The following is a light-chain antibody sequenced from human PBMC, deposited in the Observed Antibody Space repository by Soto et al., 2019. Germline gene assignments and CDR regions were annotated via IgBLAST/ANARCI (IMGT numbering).Light chain of an antibody. J-gene: IGLJ1*01. CDR1: SSDVGTYNY. V-gene: IGLV2-8*01. Sequence: QSVLTQPPSASGSPGQSVTISCTGTSSDVGTYNYVSWYQQLPGKAPKLIIYEVSKRPSGVPDLFSGSKSGNTASLTVSGLQAEDEADYYCTSYAGTYSFFYVFGTGTKVTVL. CDR2: EVS. CDR3: TSYAGTYSFFYV.